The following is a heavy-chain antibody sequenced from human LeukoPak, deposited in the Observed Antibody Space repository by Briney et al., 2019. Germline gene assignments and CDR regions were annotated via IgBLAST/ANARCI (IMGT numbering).Heavy chain of an antibody. V-gene: IGHV4-39*01. CDR1: GGSISSSNYY. J-gene: IGHJ5*02. D-gene: IGHD5-24*01. CDR3: ARIIEMATIFAPFDP. Sequence: SETLSLTCTVSGGSISSSNYYWGWIRQPPGKGLEWIGSIYYSGGTYYSPSLKSRVTTSVDTSKNQFSLKLSSVTAADTAVYYCARIIEMATIFAPFDPWGQGTLVTVSS. CDR2: IYYSGGT.